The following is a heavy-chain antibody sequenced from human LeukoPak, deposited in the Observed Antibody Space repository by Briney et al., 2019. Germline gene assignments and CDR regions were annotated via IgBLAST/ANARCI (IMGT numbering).Heavy chain of an antibody. J-gene: IGHJ5*02. V-gene: IGHV1-69*05. CDR3: ARDGGSSSWPANWLDP. CDR1: GGTFSSYA. D-gene: IGHD6-13*01. Sequence: ASVKVSCKASGGTFSSYAISWVRQAPGQGLEWMGGIIPIFGTANYAQKFQGRVTITTDESTSTAYMELSSLRSEDTAVYYCARDGGSSSWPANWLDPWGQGTLVTVSS. CDR2: IIPIFGTA.